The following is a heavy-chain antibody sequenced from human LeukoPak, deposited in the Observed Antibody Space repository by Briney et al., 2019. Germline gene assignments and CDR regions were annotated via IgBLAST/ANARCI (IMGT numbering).Heavy chain of an antibody. Sequence: PGGSLRLSCADSGFTFSSYAMSWVRQAPGKGLEWVSAISGSGGSTYYADSVKGRFTISRDNSTNPLYLQMNSLRAEDTAVYSCAKLVRAHVLPAARLDYWGQGTLVTVSS. CDR1: GFTFSSYA. J-gene: IGHJ4*02. CDR2: ISGSGGST. V-gene: IGHV3-23*01. D-gene: IGHD2-2*01. CDR3: AKLVRAHVLPAARLDY.